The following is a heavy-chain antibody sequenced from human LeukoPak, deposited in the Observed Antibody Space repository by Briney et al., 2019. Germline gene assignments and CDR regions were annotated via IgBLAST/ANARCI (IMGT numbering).Heavy chain of an antibody. V-gene: IGHV1-18*01. Sequence: GASVKVSCKASGYTFTNYGISWVRQAPGQGLEWMGWISAYNGNTNYAQKLQGRVTLTTDTSTSTAYMELRSLRSDDTAVYYCARDAGSSWSDYYDYTDVWGKGTTVTVSS. CDR2: ISAYNGNT. CDR1: GYTFTNYG. CDR3: ARDAGSSWSDYYDYTDV. D-gene: IGHD6-13*01. J-gene: IGHJ6*03.